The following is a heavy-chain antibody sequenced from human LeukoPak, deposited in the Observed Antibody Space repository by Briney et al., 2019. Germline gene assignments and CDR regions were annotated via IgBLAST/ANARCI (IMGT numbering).Heavy chain of an antibody. J-gene: IGHJ4*02. CDR1: GYSFTRYW. CDR3: ASQGASGPLDY. CDR2: ICPGDSDT. Sequence: GESLKISCKGSGYSFTRYWIAWVRQMPGKGLEWMGIICPGDSDTKYSPSFQGHVIFSADKSISTAYLEWSSLKASDTAMYYCASQGASGPLDYWGQGTLVTVSS. V-gene: IGHV5-51*01.